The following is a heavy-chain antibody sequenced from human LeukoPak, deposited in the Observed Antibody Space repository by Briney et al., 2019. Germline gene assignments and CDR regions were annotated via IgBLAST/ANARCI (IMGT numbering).Heavy chain of an antibody. CDR1: GYTLTELS. D-gene: IGHD4-17*01. J-gene: IGHJ4*02. V-gene: IGHV1-24*01. CDR2: FDPEDGET. CDR3: ARVSGGGDYGDYYFDY. Sequence: GASVKVSCKVSGYTLTELSMHWVRQAPGKGLEWMGGFDPEDGETIYAQKFQGRVTMTEDTSTDTAYMELSSLRSEDTAVYYCARVSGGGDYGDYYFDYWGQGTLVTVSS.